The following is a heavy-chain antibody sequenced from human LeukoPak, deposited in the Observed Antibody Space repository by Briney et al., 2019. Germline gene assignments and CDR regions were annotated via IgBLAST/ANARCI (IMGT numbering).Heavy chain of an antibody. CDR3: ARDTYDILTGYYKWAFDI. V-gene: IGHV3-53*01. Sequence: GGSLRLSCAASGFTVGSNYMNWVRQAPGKGLEWVSVVYSGGSTYYADSVKGRFTISRDNAKNSLYLQMNSLRAEDTAVYYCARDTYDILTGYYKWAFDIWGQGTMVTVSS. CDR2: VYSGGST. D-gene: IGHD3-9*01. J-gene: IGHJ3*02. CDR1: GFTVGSNY.